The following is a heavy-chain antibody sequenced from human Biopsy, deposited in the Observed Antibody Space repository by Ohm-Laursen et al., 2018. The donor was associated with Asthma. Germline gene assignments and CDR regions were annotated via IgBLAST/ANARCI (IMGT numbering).Heavy chain of an antibody. D-gene: IGHD2-21*01. V-gene: IGHV3-9*01. CDR3: AKATLGDIGKDY. CDR2: VSWNSGSI. Sequence: SLRLSCAASGFTFDDYAMHWVRQAPGKGLEWVSGVSWNSGSIDYADSVKGRFTISRDNAKNSLYLQMNSLRVEDTALYYCAKATLGDIGKDYWGQGTLVTVSS. J-gene: IGHJ4*02. CDR1: GFTFDDYA.